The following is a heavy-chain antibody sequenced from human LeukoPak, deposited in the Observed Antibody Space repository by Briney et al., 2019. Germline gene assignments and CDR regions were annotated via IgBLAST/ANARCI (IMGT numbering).Heavy chain of an antibody. J-gene: IGHJ4*02. D-gene: IGHD6-13*01. Sequence: GGSLRLSCAASGFPFSSYAMTWVRQAPGKGLEWVSSLSGSGGGTYYADSVKGRFTISRDNSKNTVFLQMNDLRVEDTAVYYCARDGYSSSWYGTLFYWGQGTLVTVSS. V-gene: IGHV3-23*01. CDR3: ARDGYSSSWYGTLFY. CDR2: LSGSGGGT. CDR1: GFPFSSYA.